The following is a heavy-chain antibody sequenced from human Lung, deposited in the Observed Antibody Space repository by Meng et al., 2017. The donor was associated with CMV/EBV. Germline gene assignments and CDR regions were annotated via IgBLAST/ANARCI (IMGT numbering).Heavy chain of an antibody. Sequence: AXVXVSXXASGYTFTDYYMHWVRQAPGQRLEWMGWINPSNGGTDYAQKFQGRVTMTRDTSISTAYIELGRLRSDDTAVYYCARGSPITGARTPYYYWGQGTLVXVSS. D-gene: IGHD1-20*01. V-gene: IGHV1-2*02. J-gene: IGHJ4*02. CDR3: ARGSPITGARTPYYY. CDR1: GYTFTDYY. CDR2: INPSNGGT.